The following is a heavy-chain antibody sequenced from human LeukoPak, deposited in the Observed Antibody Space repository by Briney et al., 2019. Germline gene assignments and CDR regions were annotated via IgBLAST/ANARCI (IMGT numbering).Heavy chain of an antibody. D-gene: IGHD4/OR15-4a*01. V-gene: IGHV3-53*01. J-gene: IGHJ4*02. CDR1: GFTFSSNS. CDR3: ARRAGAYSQPYDY. Sequence: PGGSLRLSCTVSGFTFSSNSMSWVRQAPGKGLEWVSFIFSSTHYSDSVKGRFTISRNNSKNTLYLQMNSLRAEDTAVYYCARRAGAYSQPYDYWGQGTLVTVSS. CDR2: IFSST.